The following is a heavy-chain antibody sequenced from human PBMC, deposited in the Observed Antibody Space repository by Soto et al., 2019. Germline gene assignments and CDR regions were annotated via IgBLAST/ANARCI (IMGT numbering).Heavy chain of an antibody. CDR1: GFTFSSYS. CDR2: ISSSSSTI. V-gene: IGHV3-48*01. Sequence: AGGSLRLSCAASGFTFSSYSMNWFRQAPGKGLEWVSYISSSSSTIYYADSVKGRFTISRDNAKNSLYLQMNSLRAEDTAVYYCARDVCSGGSCYRRSEYFQHWGQGTLVTVSS. J-gene: IGHJ1*01. D-gene: IGHD2-15*01. CDR3: ARDVCSGGSCYRRSEYFQH.